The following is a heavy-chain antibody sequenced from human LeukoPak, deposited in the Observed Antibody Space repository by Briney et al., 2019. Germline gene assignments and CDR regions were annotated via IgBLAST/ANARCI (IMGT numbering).Heavy chain of an antibody. V-gene: IGHV6-1*01. CDR2: TYYRSKWYN. Sequence: SQTLSLTCAISGDSVSSNSAAWNWIRQSPSRGLEWLGRTYYRSKWYNDYAVSVKSRITINPDTSKNQFSLQLSSVTAADTAVYYCARGISSGWYEPFDYWGQGTLVTVSS. CDR1: GDSVSSNSAA. J-gene: IGHJ4*02. CDR3: ARGISSGWYEPFDY. D-gene: IGHD6-19*01.